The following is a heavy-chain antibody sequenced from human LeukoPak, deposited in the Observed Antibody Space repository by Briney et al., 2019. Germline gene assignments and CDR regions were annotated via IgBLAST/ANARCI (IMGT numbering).Heavy chain of an antibody. CDR1: GFTFSDYP. V-gene: IGHV3-69-1*01. CDR3: ARDHNWGFDY. D-gene: IGHD7-27*01. Sequence: RAGGSLRLSCAASGFTFSDYPMNWVRQTPGKGLEWVSYISSTGVIYYADSVRGRFSISRDNAMNSVYMQMNSLRAEDTALYYCARDHNWGFDYWGRRTLVTVSS. J-gene: IGHJ4*02. CDR2: ISSTGVI.